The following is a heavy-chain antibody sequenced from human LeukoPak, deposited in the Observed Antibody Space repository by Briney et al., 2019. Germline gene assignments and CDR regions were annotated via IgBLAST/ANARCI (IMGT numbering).Heavy chain of an antibody. D-gene: IGHD5/OR15-5a*01. Sequence: SETLSLTCTVSGGSISSGGYYWSWIRQHPGKGLEWIGYIYYSGSTYYNPSLKSRVTISVDTSKNQFSLKLSSVTAADTAVYYCARSVLSGYFDCWGQGTLVTVSS. CDR3: ARSVLSGYFDC. V-gene: IGHV4-31*03. J-gene: IGHJ4*02. CDR1: GGSISSGGYY. CDR2: IYYSGST.